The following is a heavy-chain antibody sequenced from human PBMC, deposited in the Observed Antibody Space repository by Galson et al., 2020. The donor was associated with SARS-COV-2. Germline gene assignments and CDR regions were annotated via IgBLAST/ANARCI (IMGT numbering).Heavy chain of an antibody. D-gene: IGHD3-16*01. CDR1: GGSISSSSYY. J-gene: IGHJ3*02. V-gene: IGHV4-39*07. CDR2: IYYSGST. CDR3: ARVWDMITFGVGAFDI. Sequence: SETLSLTCTVPGGSISSSSYYWGWIRQPPGKGLEWIGSIYYSGSTYYNPSIKSRVTISVDTSKNQFSLKLSSVTAADTAVYYCARVWDMITFGVGAFDIWGQGTMVTVSS.